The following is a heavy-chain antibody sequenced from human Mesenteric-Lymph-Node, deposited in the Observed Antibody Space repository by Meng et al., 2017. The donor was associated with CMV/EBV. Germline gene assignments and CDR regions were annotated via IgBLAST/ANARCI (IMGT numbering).Heavy chain of an antibody. D-gene: IGHD2-15*01. J-gene: IGHJ4*02. CDR2: ISSSSNYI. V-gene: IGHV3-21*04. CDR1: GFTFSSYS. CDR3: AKDSCRDY. Sequence: GESLKISCAASGFTFSSYSMNWVRQAPGKGLEWVSSISSSSNYIYYADSVKGRFTISRDNSKNTLYLQMKSLRADDTAVYYCAKDSCRDYWGQGTLVTVSS.